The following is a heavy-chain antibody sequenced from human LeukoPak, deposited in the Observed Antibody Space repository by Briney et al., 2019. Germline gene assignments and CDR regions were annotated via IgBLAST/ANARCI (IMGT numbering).Heavy chain of an antibody. CDR2: IYYSGST. Sequence: SETLSLTCTVSGGSISSSSYYWGWIRQPPGKGLEWIGSIYYSGSTYYNPSLKSRVTISVDTSKNQFSLKLSSVTAADTAVYYCARVDMYYYGSGSFSPWGQGTLVTVSS. D-gene: IGHD3-10*01. CDR3: ARVDMYYYGSGSFSP. V-gene: IGHV4-39*01. J-gene: IGHJ5*02. CDR1: GGSISSSSYY.